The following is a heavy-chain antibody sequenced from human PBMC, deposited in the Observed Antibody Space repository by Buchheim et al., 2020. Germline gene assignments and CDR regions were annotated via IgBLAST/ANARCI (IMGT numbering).Heavy chain of an antibody. CDR1: GFIFSSNW. Sequence: EVQLVESGGGLVQPGGSLRLSCAASGFIFSSNWMHWVRQAPGKGLVWVSRINSDGSSVFYADSVKGRFTISRDNAKNTLYLQMNSLRAEGTAVYYCARGGDDYGDYYGLDVWGQGTT. CDR2: INSDGSSV. V-gene: IGHV3-74*01. J-gene: IGHJ6*02. D-gene: IGHD4-17*01. CDR3: ARGGDDYGDYYGLDV.